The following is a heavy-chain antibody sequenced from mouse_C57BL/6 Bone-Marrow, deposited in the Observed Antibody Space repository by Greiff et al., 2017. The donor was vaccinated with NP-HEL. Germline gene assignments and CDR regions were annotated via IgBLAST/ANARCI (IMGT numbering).Heavy chain of an antibody. Sequence: VQLQQSGAELVKPGASVKISCKASGYAFSSYWMNWVKQRPGKGLEWIGQIYPGDGDTNYNGKFKGKATLTADKSSSTAYMQLSSLTSEDSAVYFCARREGYYSNWYAMDYWGQGTSVTVSS. J-gene: IGHJ4*01. CDR3: ARREGYYSNWYAMDY. D-gene: IGHD2-5*01. V-gene: IGHV1-80*01. CDR1: GYAFSSYW. CDR2: IYPGDGDT.